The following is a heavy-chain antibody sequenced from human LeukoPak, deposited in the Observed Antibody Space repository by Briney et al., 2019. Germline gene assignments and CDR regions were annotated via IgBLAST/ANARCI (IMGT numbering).Heavy chain of an antibody. Sequence: GGSLRLSCAASGFTFSSYSMNWVRQAPGKGLEWVSFITSSRSSIYYADSVKGRFTISRDNAKSSLYVQMNSLRAEDTAVYYCARGGRNSSGWTYFDLWGQGTLVNVS. J-gene: IGHJ4*02. V-gene: IGHV3-48*01. CDR2: ITSSRSSI. CDR1: GFTFSSYS. D-gene: IGHD6-19*01. CDR3: ARGGRNSSGWTYFDL.